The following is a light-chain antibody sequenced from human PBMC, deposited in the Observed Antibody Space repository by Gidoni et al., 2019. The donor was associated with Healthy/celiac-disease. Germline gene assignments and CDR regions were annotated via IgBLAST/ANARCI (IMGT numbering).Light chain of an antibody. V-gene: IGKV3-11*01. CDR3: QQRSNWPGYT. CDR2: DAS. Sequence: ELVLTQSPATLSLSPGERATLSCRASQSVSSYLAGYQQKPGQAPRLLIYDASNRATGIPARFSGSGSGTDFTLTISSLEPEDFAVYYCQQRSNWPGYTFGQGTKLEIK. J-gene: IGKJ2*01. CDR1: QSVSSY.